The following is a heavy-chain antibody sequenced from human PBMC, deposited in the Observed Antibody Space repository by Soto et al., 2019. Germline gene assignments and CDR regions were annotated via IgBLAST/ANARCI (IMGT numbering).Heavy chain of an antibody. Sequence: QVQLVQSGAEVKKPGASVKVSCKASGYTFTSYAMHWVRQAPGQRLEWMGWINAGNGNTKYSQKFQGRVTITRDTAASTSDMELSSLRSEDTAVYYCARAGHKRQQLTWYFDLWGRGTLVTVSS. CDR1: GYTFTSYA. CDR2: INAGNGNT. CDR3: ARAGHKRQQLTWYFDL. V-gene: IGHV1-3*01. D-gene: IGHD6-13*01. J-gene: IGHJ2*01.